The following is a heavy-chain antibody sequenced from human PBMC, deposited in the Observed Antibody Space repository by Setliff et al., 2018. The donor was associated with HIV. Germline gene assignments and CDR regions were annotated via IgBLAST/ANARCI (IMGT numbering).Heavy chain of an antibody. CDR1: GYTFTNYR. D-gene: IGHD6-19*01. V-gene: IGHV1-18*01. CDR3: ARQIHSSGWYVY. J-gene: IGHJ4*02. CDR2: ISTYTGNT. Sequence: ASVKVSCKASGYTFTNYRITWVRQAPGQGLAWMGWISTYTGNTNYAQKFQGRVTMTTDTSTSTAYMELRNLTSDDTAVYYCARQIHSSGWYVYWGQGTLVTAPQ.